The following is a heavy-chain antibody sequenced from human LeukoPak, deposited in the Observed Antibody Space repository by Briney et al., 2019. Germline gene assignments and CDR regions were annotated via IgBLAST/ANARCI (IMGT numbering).Heavy chain of an antibody. Sequence: GGSLRLSCAASGFTFSSYNMNRVRQAPGKGLEWVSYISTGSGTIYYADSVRGRFTISRDNAENSLYLQMNSLRDEDTAVYYCARRVVGATTVLIDNWGQGTLVTVSS. D-gene: IGHD1-26*01. CDR3: ARRVVGATTVLIDN. CDR1: GFTFSSYN. J-gene: IGHJ4*02. CDR2: ISTGSGTI. V-gene: IGHV3-48*02.